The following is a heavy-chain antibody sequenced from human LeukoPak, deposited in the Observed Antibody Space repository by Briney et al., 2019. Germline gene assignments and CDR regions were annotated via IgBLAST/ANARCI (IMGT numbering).Heavy chain of an antibody. CDR1: GFTFNSYS. CDR3: ARRLHDSRGYHSPLRL. V-gene: IGHV3-48*04. J-gene: IGHJ4*02. Sequence: PGGSLRLSCAASGFTFNSYSMNWVRQAPGKGLEWVSYISSGSNTIYYADSVRGRFTISRDNAKNSLYLQLNSLRAEDTAVYYCARRLHDSRGYHSPLRLWGQGTLVTISS. CDR2: ISSGSNTI. D-gene: IGHD3-22*01.